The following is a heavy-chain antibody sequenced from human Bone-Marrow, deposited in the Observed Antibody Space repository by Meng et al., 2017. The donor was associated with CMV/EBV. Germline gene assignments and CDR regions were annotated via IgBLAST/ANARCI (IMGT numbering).Heavy chain of an antibody. D-gene: IGHD3-9*01. CDR1: GGSISSSSYY. Sequence: SETLSLTCTVSGGSISSSSYYWGWIRQPPGKGLEWIGSIYYSGSTYYNPSLKSRVTISVDTSKNQFSLKLSSVTAADTAVYYCARAGNLDWLRWGQGTLVTVYS. J-gene: IGHJ4*02. CDR2: IYYSGST. CDR3: ARAGNLDWLR. V-gene: IGHV4-39*07.